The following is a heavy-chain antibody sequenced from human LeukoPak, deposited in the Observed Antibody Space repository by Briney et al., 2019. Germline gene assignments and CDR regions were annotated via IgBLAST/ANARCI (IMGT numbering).Heavy chain of an antibody. V-gene: IGHV3-11*03. CDR3: ARSRSYYPADY. CDR2: ISSSNTYT. D-gene: IGHD1-26*01. J-gene: IGHJ4*02. Sequence: GSLRLSCAASGFTFSDYYMSWIRQAPGKGLEWVSYISSSNTYTNYAGSVKGRFTISRDDAKNSLYLQMNSLRAEDTAVYYCARSRSYYPADYWGQGTPVTVSS. CDR1: GFTFSDYY.